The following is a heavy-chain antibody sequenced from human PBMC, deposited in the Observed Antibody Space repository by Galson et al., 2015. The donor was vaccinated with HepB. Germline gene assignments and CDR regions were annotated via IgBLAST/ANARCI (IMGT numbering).Heavy chain of an antibody. D-gene: IGHD2-2*02. J-gene: IGHJ1*01. CDR1: GFTFTNYA. CDR3: ANQQQQLLYGNKGYFQH. Sequence: SLRLSCAASGFTFTNYAMSWVRQAPGKGLEWVSGISGSGGGTYYTDSVKGRFTISRDNSKNTLSLQMNSLKDEDTAVYYCANQQQQLLYGNKGYFQHWGQGTLVTVSS. V-gene: IGHV3-23*01. CDR2: ISGSGGGT.